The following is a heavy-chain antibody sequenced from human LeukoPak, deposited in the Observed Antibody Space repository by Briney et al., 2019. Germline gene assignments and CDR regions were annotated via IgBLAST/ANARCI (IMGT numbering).Heavy chain of an antibody. V-gene: IGHV3-21*01. Sequence: GGSLRLSCAASGFTFSSYSMNWVRQAPGKGLEWVSSISSSSSYIYYADSVKGRFTISRDNAKNSLYLQMNSLRAEDTAVYYCARGPGVPPYFDYWGQGTLVTVSS. CDR1: GFTFSSYS. CDR3: ARGPGVPPYFDY. J-gene: IGHJ4*02. D-gene: IGHD7-27*01. CDR2: ISSSSSYI.